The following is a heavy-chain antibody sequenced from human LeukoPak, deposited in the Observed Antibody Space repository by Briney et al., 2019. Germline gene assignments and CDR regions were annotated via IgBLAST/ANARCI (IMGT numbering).Heavy chain of an antibody. D-gene: IGHD1-26*01. CDR1: GFTFSDYY. V-gene: IGHV3-23*01. CDR3: AKDKWELPFPYYFDY. CDR2: ISGSGSST. Sequence: GGSLRLSCAASGFTFSDYYMSWIRQAPGKGLEWVSGISGSGSSTYYADSVKGRFTISRDNSQNTVYLQMNSLRAEDTAVYYCAKDKWELPFPYYFDYWGQGTLVTVSS. J-gene: IGHJ4*02.